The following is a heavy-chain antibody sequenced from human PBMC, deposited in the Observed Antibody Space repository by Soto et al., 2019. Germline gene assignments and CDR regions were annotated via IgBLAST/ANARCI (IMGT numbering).Heavy chain of an antibody. D-gene: IGHD3-10*01. J-gene: IGHJ4*02. Sequence: SETLSLTCTVSGGSINSAGHSWGWVRQSPGKGLEWIGYSYHSGSSYYNPSLQSRVTISVDRSKAQFSLKLSSVTAADTAVYYCARHARLWFGELLPPAYDYWGQGTLVTVSS. CDR2: SYHSGSS. CDR1: GGSINSAGHS. V-gene: IGHV4-30-2*06. CDR3: ARHARLWFGELLPPAYDY.